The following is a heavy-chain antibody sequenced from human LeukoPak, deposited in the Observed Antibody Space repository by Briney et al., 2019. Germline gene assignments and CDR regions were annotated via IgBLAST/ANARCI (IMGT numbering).Heavy chain of an antibody. CDR2: LYHSGST. D-gene: IGHD5-24*01. J-gene: IGHJ3*02. CDR3: ARLSMATEAFDI. CDR1: GYSIGSGYY. V-gene: IGHV4-38-2*02. Sequence: SETLSLTCSVSGYSIGSGYYWGWIRQPPGKGLEWIGTLYHSGSTFYNPSLKSRVTISVDTSKNQFSLKLSSVTAADTAVYYCARLSMATEAFDIWGQGTMVTVSS.